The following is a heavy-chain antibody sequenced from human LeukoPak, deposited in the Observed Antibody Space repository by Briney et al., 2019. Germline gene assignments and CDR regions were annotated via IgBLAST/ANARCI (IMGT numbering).Heavy chain of an antibody. CDR1: GGSINNYH. Sequence: SETLSLTCTVSGGSINNYHWSWIRQPAGKGLEWIGQIYTDGSTNYNPPLKSRVTMSIDTTEDRVSLTIRSVTAADTAFYYCARVRGYSYDSSDFDYWGQGTLVTVSS. V-gene: IGHV4-4*07. CDR2: IYTDGST. CDR3: ARVRGYSYDSSDFDY. D-gene: IGHD5-18*01. J-gene: IGHJ4*02.